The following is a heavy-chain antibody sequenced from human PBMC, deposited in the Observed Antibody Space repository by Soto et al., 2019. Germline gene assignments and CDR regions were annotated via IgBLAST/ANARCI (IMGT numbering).Heavy chain of an antibody. CDR3: ARDSTPATYYDFWSAYQGHYYYYGMDV. V-gene: IGHV3-33*01. CDR2: IWYDGSNK. CDR1: GFTFSSYG. J-gene: IGHJ6*02. Sequence: GGSLRLSCAASGFTFSSYGMHWVRQAPGKGLEWVAVIWYDGSNKYYADSVKGRFTISRDNSKNTLYLQMNSLRAEDTAVYYCARDSTPATYYDFWSAYQGHYYYYGMDVWGQGTTVTVSS. D-gene: IGHD3-3*01.